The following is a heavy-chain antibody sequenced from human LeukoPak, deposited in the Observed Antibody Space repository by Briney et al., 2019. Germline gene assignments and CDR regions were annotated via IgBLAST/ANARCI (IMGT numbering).Heavy chain of an antibody. CDR3: ARGRLDGWFDP. D-gene: IGHD5-24*01. CDR1: GGSIKTNPYL. Sequence: SETLSLTCTVSGGSIKTNPYLWGWVRQPPGKGLEWIGSIRYSGTTYYNPSLKSRVTILVDTSNNQFSLKLSSVTAADTAVYYCARGRLDGWFDPWGQGTLVTVSS. CDR2: IRYSGTT. J-gene: IGHJ5*02. V-gene: IGHV4-39*07.